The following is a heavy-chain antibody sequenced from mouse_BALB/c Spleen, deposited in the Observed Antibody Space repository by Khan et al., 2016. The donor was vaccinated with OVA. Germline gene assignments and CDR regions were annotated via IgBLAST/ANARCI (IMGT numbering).Heavy chain of an antibody. CDR1: GYTFTSYT. CDR2: INPSNGYT. D-gene: IGHD2-14*01. J-gene: IGHJ3*01. CDR3: VRDGAYHRNDGWFAY. Sequence: QVQLKQPGAELARPGASVKMSCKASGYTFTSYTIHWIKLRPGQGLEWIGFINPSNGYTNYNQKFKDKATLTADKSSTTVYMQLSSLTSDDSAVYNCVRDGAYHRNDGWFAYWGQGTLVTVSA. V-gene: IGHV1-4*01.